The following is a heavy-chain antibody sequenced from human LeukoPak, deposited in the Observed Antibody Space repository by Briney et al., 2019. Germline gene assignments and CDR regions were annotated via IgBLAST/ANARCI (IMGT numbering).Heavy chain of an antibody. CDR3: ARSMAMVRGFDY. D-gene: IGHD3-10*01. V-gene: IGHV3-20*04. Sequence: PGGSLRLSCAASGFTFDDYGMSWVRQAPGKGLESVSGINWNGGSTGYADSVKGRFTISRDNAKNSLYLQMNSLRAEDTALYYCARSMAMVRGFDYWGQGTLVTVSS. CDR1: GFTFDDYG. J-gene: IGHJ4*02. CDR2: INWNGGST.